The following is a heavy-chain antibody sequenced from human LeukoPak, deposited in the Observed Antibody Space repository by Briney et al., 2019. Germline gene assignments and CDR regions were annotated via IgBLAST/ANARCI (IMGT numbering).Heavy chain of an antibody. V-gene: IGHV3-49*04. CDR3: TTSLGYCSSTSCFDFDY. CDR2: IRSKAYGGTT. J-gene: IGHJ4*02. Sequence: PGGSLRLTCTASGFTFGDYAMSWVRQAPGKGLEWVGFIRSKAYGGTTEYAASVKGRFTISGDDSKSIAYLQMNTLKTEDTAVYYCTTSLGYCSSTSCFDFDYWGQGTLVTVSS. CDR1: GFTFGDYA. D-gene: IGHD2-2*01.